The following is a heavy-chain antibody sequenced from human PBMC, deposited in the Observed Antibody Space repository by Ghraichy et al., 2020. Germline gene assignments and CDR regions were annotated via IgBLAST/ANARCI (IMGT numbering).Heavy chain of an antibody. CDR1: GFTFSSYS. V-gene: IGHV3-48*02. CDR2: ISSSSSTI. Sequence: LSLTCAASGFTFSSYSMNWVRQAPGKGLERVSYISSSSSTIYYADSVKGRFTISRDNAKNSLYLQMNSLRDEDTAVYYCARGLGHGDYYYYYYGMDVWGQGTTVTVSS. J-gene: IGHJ6*02. CDR3: ARGLGHGDYYYYYYGMDV. D-gene: IGHD4-17*01.